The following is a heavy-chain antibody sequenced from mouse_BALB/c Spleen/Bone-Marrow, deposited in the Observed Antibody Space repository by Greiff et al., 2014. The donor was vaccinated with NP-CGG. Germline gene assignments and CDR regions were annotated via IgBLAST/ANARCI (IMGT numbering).Heavy chain of an antibody. V-gene: IGHV1S56*01. Sequence: VQLQESGPELVKPGASVRISCKASGYTFTSYYIHWVKQRPGQGLEWIGWIYPGNVNTKYNEKFKGKATLTADKSSSTAYMQLSSLTPEDSAVYFCARDDYAYWGQGTLVTVSA. D-gene: IGHD2-4*01. CDR2: IYPGNVNT. CDR3: ARDDYAY. J-gene: IGHJ3*01. CDR1: GYTFTSYY.